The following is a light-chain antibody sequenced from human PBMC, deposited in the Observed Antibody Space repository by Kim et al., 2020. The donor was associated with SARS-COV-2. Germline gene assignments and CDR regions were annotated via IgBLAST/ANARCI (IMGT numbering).Light chain of an antibody. J-gene: IGKJ2*01. V-gene: IGKV1-39*01. CDR3: QQSYNIPYT. CDR1: QSISTY. CDR2: ATS. Sequence: SASEGDRITIDGRPSQSISTYLNWYQQKPGNAPKLLISATSRLQNGFPSRFSGSGSGTDFTLTISSLQPEDFATYYCQQSYNIPYTFGQGTKLEI.